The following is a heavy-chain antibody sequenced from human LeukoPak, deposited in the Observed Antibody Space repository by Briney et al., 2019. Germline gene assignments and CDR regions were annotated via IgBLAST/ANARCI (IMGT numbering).Heavy chain of an antibody. Sequence: ASVKVSCKASGYTFTGYYMHWVRQAPGQGLEWMGWINPNSGGTNYAQKFQGWVTMTRDTSISTAYMELSRLRSDDTAVYYCARSLQHSSSWYKLDYWGRGTLVTVSS. J-gene: IGHJ4*02. CDR2: INPNSGGT. V-gene: IGHV1-2*04. CDR1: GYTFTGYY. D-gene: IGHD6-13*01. CDR3: ARSLQHSSSWYKLDY.